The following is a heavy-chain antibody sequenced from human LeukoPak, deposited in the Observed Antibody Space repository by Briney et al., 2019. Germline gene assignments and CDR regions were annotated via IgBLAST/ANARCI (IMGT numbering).Heavy chain of an antibody. CDR3: ATDYDTFDY. V-gene: IGHV4-59*12. J-gene: IGHJ4*02. D-gene: IGHD3-16*01. CDR1: GGSISSYY. CDR2: IYYSGST. Sequence: SETLSLTCTVSGGSISSYYWSWIRQPPGKGLEWIGYIYYSGSTNYNPSLKSRATISVDTSKNQFSLKLSSVTAADTAVYYCATDYDTFDYWGQGTLVTVSS.